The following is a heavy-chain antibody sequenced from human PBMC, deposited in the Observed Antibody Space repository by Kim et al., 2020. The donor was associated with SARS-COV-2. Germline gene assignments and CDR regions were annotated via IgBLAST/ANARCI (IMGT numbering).Heavy chain of an antibody. D-gene: IGHD3-10*01. CDR1: GVSVTNKNYY. J-gene: IGHJ6*02. Sequence: SETLSLTCSVSGVSVTNKNYYWAWLRQAPGKGLEWIGTVYFTDRMYYNPSLHGRLTLSTDTSKNEFSLKLTSVTAADTAIYYCATPLGDDSGFHFYYYGLDVWGQET. CDR2: VYFTDRM. V-gene: IGHV4-39*01. CDR3: ATPLGDDSGFHFYYYGLDV.